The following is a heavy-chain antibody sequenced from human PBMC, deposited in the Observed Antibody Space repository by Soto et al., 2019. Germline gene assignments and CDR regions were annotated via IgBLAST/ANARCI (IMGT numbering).Heavy chain of an antibody. CDR1: GGSFSGYY. V-gene: IGHV4-34*01. D-gene: IGHD3-3*01. J-gene: IGHJ6*02. CDR2: INHSGST. CDR3: ARRVLEWLYYYYGMDV. Sequence: SETLSPTCAVYGGSFSGYYWSFIRHPPVKWLEWIVEINHSGSTNYNPSLKSRVTISVDTSKNQFSLKLSSVTAADTAVYYCARRVLEWLYYYYGMDVWGQGTTVTVSS.